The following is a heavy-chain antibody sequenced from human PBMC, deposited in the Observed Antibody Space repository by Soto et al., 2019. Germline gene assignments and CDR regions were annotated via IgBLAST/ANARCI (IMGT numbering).Heavy chain of an antibody. CDR2: IKDDGSEK. CDR1: EFTFNTYW. J-gene: IGHJ6*02. V-gene: IGHV3-7*05. D-gene: IGHD6-19*01. CDR3: ARDWGSPGRGSAVGYYYHYGMDV. Sequence: EVQLVESGGGLVQPGGSLRLSCLASEFTFNTYWMNWVRQAPGRGLEWVANIKDDGSEKNYVDSVKGRFTISRDNAKNLLYLLMNSLSGEDTAVYFCARDWGSPGRGSAVGYYYHYGMDVWGQGTTVTVSS.